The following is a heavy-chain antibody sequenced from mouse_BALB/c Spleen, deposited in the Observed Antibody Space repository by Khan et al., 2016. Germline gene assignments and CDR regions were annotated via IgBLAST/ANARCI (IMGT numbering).Heavy chain of an antibody. D-gene: IGHD2-2*01. CDR1: GFTFSDAW. Sequence: EVKLEESGGGLVQPGGSMKLSCVASGFTFSDAWMDWVRQSPEKGLEWVAEIKSKANNHATYYAESVKGRFNISRDDSKSSVYLQMNSLRIDDTGSYYCTFVGYFDGWGAGTTVTVAS. CDR3: TFVGYFDG. CDR2: IKSKANNHAT. J-gene: IGHJ1*01. V-gene: IGHV6-6*01.